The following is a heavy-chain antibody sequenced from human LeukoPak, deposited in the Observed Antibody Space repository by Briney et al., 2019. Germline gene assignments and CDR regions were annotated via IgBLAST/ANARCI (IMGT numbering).Heavy chain of an antibody. V-gene: IGHV4-59*08. CDR2: IYYSGST. J-gene: IGHJ4*02. CDR1: GGSISSYY. CDR3: ASLAYYDSSGYSD. Sequence: SETLSLTCTVSGGSISSYYWSWIRQPPGKGLEWIGYIYYSGSTNYNPSLKSRVTISVDTSKNQFSLKLSSMTAADTAVYYCASLAYYDSSGYSDWGQGTLVTVSS. D-gene: IGHD3-22*01.